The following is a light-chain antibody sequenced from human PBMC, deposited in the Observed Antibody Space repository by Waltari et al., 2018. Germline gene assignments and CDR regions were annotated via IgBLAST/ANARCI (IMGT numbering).Light chain of an antibody. Sequence: DIQMTQSPSTLSASVGDSVTITCRASQSSSSWLAWYQQKPGKAPKLLIYDASSLESGVPSRFSGSGSGTEFTLTISSLQPDDFATYYCQQYNSYMYTFGQGTKLEIK. CDR1: QSSSSW. V-gene: IGKV1-5*01. CDR3: QQYNSYMYT. J-gene: IGKJ2*01. CDR2: DAS.